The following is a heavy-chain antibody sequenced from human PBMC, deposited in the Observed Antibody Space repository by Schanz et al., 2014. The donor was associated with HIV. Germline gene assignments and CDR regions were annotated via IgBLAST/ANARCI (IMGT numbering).Heavy chain of an antibody. Sequence: QVQLVESGGGVVQPGRSLRLSCVASGFTFSTYAMHWVRQAPGKGLEWVAVIWSDGNNKYYGDSVKGRFTISRDNSKNTLNLQMKSLRAEDTAVYYCAKDRNYYDSKYRGKGNYYYYYGMDVWGQGTTVTVSS. CDR1: GFTFSTYA. CDR3: AKDRNYYDSKYRGKGNYYYYYGMDV. CDR2: IWSDGNNK. D-gene: IGHD3-22*01. V-gene: IGHV3-30*18. J-gene: IGHJ6*02.